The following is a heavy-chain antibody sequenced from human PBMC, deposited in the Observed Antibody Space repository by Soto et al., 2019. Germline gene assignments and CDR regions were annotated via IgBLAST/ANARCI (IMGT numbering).Heavy chain of an antibody. CDR3: ARGYCSGGSCYSLPLAYFDY. Sequence: PSETLSLTCTVSGGSISSSSYYWGWIRQPPGKGLEWIGSIYYSGSTYYNPSLKSRVTISVDTSKNQFSLKLSSVTAADTAVYYCARGYCSGGSCYSLPLAYFDYWGQGTLVTVSS. J-gene: IGHJ4*02. CDR2: IYYSGST. D-gene: IGHD2-15*01. V-gene: IGHV4-39*01. CDR1: GGSISSSSYY.